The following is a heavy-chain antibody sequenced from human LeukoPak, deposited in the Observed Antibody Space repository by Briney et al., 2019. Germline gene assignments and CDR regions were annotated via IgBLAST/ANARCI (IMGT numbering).Heavy chain of an antibody. CDR2: IDPSDSYT. V-gene: IGHV5-10-1*01. Sequence: GESLKISCKGSGYSFTSYWISWVRQMPGKGLEGMGRIDPSDSYTNYSPSLQGHVTISADKSISTAYLQWSSLKASDTAMYYCARVSSSWLNYYYGMDVWGQGTTVTVSS. CDR3: ARVSSSWLNYYYGMDV. CDR1: GYSFTSYW. J-gene: IGHJ6*02. D-gene: IGHD6-13*01.